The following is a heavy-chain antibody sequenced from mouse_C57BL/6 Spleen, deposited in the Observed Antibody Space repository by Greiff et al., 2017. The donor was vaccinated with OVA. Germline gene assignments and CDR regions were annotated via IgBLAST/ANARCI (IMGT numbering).Heavy chain of an antibody. CDR3: ASLCTTIVAAGYFDD. Sequence: EVQLQQSVAELVRPGASVKLSCTASGFNITDTYMHWVKQRPEQGLEWIGRFDPANGNTKYAPKFQGKATLTADTSSDTAYLQLSSLTTEDTAIYSGASLCTTIVAAGYFDDWGKGTTLTVSS. J-gene: IGHJ2*01. CDR1: GFNITDTY. V-gene: IGHV14-3*01. CDR2: FDPANGNT. D-gene: IGHD2-12*01.